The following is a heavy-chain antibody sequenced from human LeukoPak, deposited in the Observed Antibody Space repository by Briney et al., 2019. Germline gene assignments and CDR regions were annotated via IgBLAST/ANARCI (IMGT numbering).Heavy chain of an antibody. D-gene: IGHD5-12*01. CDR2: INGDGSNS. V-gene: IGHV3-74*01. Sequence: GGSLRLSCVASGFTFTTYWMHWVRQAPGKGLVWVSRINGDGSNSNYADSVKGRFTIPRDNSKNTLYLQMNSLRPDDTAVYYCAKRASGHENNWGQGTLVTVSS. J-gene: IGHJ4*02. CDR3: AKRASGHENN. CDR1: GFTFTTYW.